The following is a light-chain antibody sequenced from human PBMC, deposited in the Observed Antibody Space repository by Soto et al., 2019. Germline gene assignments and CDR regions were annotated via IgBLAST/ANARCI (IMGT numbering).Light chain of an antibody. CDR2: EAS. CDR1: QDISNY. CDR3: LQHDTYPYS. V-gene: IGKV1-17*03. J-gene: IGKJ2*01. Sequence: QVTQSPSAMSASVGDRVTITCRASQDISNYLAWFQQKPGQVPKRLIYEASNLQSGVPSRFSGSGSETEFTLTISSLQPEDFATYYCLQHDTYPYSFGQGTKVEIK.